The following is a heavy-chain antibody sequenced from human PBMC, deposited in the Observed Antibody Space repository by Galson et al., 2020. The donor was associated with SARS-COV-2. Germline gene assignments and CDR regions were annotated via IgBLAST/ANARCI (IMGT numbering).Heavy chain of an antibody. D-gene: IGHD6-25*01. CDR2: ISSSSSYI. Sequence: GSLRLSCAASGLTFTSYSMNWVRQAPGKGLDWDTSISSSSSYIYYADSVKGRFTISRDNAKNSLYLQMTSLRAEDTAVYYCARANDSGIAAIDWFDPWGQGTLVTVSS. V-gene: IGHV3-21*01. CDR3: ARANDSGIAAIDWFDP. CDR1: GLTFTSYS. J-gene: IGHJ5*02.